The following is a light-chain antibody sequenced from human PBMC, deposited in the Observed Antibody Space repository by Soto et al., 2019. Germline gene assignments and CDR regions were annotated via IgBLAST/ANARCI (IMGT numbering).Light chain of an antibody. CDR2: DIR. Sequence: QSALTQPASVSGSPGQSITISCTGTSSDVGGYKYVSWYQQHPGKAPKLMIYDIRNRPSGVSNRFSGSKSGNTASLPISGLQAEDEADYYCSSYTSSSTSVFGNGTKVTV. CDR1: SSDVGGYKY. V-gene: IGLV2-14*03. J-gene: IGLJ1*01. CDR3: SSYTSSSTSV.